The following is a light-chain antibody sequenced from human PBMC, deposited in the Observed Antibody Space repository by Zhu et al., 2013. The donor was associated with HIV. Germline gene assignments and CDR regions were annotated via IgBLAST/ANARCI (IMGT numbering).Light chain of an antibody. CDR1: QSVLFDSNNKNY. J-gene: IGKJ2*01. CDR2: WAS. Sequence: MTQSPDSLAVSLGERATINCNSSQSVLFDSNNKNYLAWFQQKPGQPPKLLIYWASTRESGVPDRFSGSGSATDFSLTISSLQTEDVAVYYCQQYYTTPHTFGQGTKLEIK. CDR3: QQYYTTPHT. V-gene: IGKV4-1*01.